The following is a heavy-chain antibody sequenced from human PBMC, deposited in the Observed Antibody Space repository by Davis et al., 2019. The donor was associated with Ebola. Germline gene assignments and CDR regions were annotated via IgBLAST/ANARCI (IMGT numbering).Heavy chain of an antibody. CDR1: GGSISSSSYY. J-gene: IGHJ6*02. Sequence: PGGSLRLSCTVSGGSISSSSYYWGWIRQPPGKGLEWIGSIYYSGSTYYNPSLKSRVTISVDTSKNQFSLKLSSVTAADTAVYYCARGVEDTYGMDVWGQGTTVTVSS. D-gene: IGHD1-1*01. CDR3: ARGVEDTYGMDV. CDR2: IYYSGST. V-gene: IGHV4-39*01.